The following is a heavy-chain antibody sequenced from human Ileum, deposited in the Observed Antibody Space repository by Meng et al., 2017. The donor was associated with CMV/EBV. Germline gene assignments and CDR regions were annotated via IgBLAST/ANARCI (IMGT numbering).Heavy chain of an antibody. D-gene: IGHD6-13*01. CDR1: GFTFSSYS. V-gene: IGHV3-21*01. CDR3: ARDTGSSWYYHYYGMDV. Sequence: GESLKISCEASGFTFSSYSMNWVRQAPGKGLEWVSSISSGSSYIYYADSVKGRFTISRDNAKNSLYLQMISLRAEDTAVYYCARDTGSSWYYHYYGMDVWGQATTVTVSS. CDR2: ISSGSSYI. J-gene: IGHJ6*02.